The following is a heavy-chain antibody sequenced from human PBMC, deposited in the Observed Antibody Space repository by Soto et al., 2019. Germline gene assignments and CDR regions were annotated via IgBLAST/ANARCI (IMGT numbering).Heavy chain of an antibody. CDR3: ARVLRSSTSSPLSYYYGMDV. Sequence: QVQLVQSGAELKNPGASVKVACKASGYKFTTYFIHWVRQAPGQGLEWMGMINPRGGSTTYARRFLGRVTLTSDTSTSTVYVLLSSLKSEDTAVYYFARVLRSSTSSPLSYYYGMDVWGQGTAVTVSS. V-gene: IGHV1-46*01. D-gene: IGHD2-2*01. J-gene: IGHJ6*02. CDR1: GYKFTTYF. CDR2: INPRGGST.